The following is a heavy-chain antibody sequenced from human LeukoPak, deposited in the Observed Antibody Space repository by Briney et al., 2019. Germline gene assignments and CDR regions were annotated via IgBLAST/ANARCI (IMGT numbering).Heavy chain of an antibody. Sequence: ASVKVSCKASGYTFTSYYMHWVRQAPGQGLEWMGLINPTGSSTGYAQKFQGRVTMTRDMSTSTDYMELSSLRSDDTAIYYCARDNSVEDNAWWFDPWGQGTLVTVSS. CDR1: GYTFTSYY. V-gene: IGHV1-46*01. CDR3: ARDNSVEDNAWWFDP. D-gene: IGHD4-23*01. J-gene: IGHJ5*02. CDR2: INPTGSST.